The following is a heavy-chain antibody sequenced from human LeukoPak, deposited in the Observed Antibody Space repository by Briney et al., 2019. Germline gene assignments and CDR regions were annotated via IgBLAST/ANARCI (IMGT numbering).Heavy chain of an antibody. CDR3: ARDSTVAPFDY. D-gene: IGHD4-23*01. Sequence: ASVKVSCKASGYTFTSYGISWVRQAPGQGLEWMGWINPNSGGTNYAQKFQGRVTMTRDTSISTAYMELSRLRSDDTAVYYCARDSTVAPFDYWGQGTLITVSS. CDR1: GYTFTSYG. V-gene: IGHV1-2*02. J-gene: IGHJ4*02. CDR2: INPNSGGT.